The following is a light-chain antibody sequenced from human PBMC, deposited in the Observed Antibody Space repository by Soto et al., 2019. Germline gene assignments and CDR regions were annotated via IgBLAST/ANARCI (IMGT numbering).Light chain of an antibody. J-gene: IGLJ1*01. CDR2: GVT. CDR3: SSYTSGSSHYV. Sequence: QSVLTQPSSVSGSPGQSITISCTGTSSDVGAYYSVSWYQHHPGKAPKLIIYGVTNRPSGVSNRFSGSKSGNTASLTISGLQAEDEADYHCSSYTSGSSHYVFGTGTKVKVL. CDR1: SSDVGAYYS. V-gene: IGLV2-14*01.